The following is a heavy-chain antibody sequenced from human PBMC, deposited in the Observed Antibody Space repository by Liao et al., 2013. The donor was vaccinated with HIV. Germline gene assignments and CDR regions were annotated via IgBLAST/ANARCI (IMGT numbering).Heavy chain of an antibody. CDR2: INHSGST. CDR1: GGSFSGYY. V-gene: IGHV4-34*01. D-gene: IGHD2-2*01. Sequence: QVQLQQWGAGLLKPSETLSLTCAVYGGSFSGYYWSWIRQPPGKGLEWIGEINHSGSTNYNPSLKSRVTISVDTSKNQFSLKLNSVTAADTAVYYCAIRPLGCSSTSCYDAGIDYWGQGTLVTVSS. CDR3: AIRPLGCSSTSCYDAGIDY. J-gene: IGHJ4*02.